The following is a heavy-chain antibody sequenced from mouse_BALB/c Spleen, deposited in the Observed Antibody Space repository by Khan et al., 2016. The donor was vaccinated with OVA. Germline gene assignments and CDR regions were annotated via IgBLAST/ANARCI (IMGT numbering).Heavy chain of an antibody. CDR2: INTYTGET. CDR1: GYTFTNYV. CDR3: TGCRGEY. V-gene: IGHV9-3-1*01. D-gene: IGHD2-10*02. Sequence: QIQLVQSGPELKKPGETVKISCKASGYTFTNYVMNWVKQSPGKGLKWMGWINTYTGETTYADDFKGRFAFSLETSASTAYLQINSLKNEDTATXFCTGCRGEYWGQGTTLTVSS. J-gene: IGHJ2*01.